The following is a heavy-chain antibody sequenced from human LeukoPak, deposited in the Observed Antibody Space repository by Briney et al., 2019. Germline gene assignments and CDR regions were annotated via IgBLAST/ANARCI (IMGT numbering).Heavy chain of an antibody. CDR2: IYPGDSDI. CDR3: ARRDSSGYSFDS. J-gene: IGHJ5*01. CDR1: GYNFSIYC. V-gene: IGHV5-51*01. Sequence: ESLKISWNGSGYNFSIYCNARGRQMPGKGLEGVGNIYPGDSDIRYSPSFQGQVTFSADKSISTAYRQWSSLKASDTAMYYCARRDSSGYSFDSWGEGALVTVSS. D-gene: IGHD3-22*01.